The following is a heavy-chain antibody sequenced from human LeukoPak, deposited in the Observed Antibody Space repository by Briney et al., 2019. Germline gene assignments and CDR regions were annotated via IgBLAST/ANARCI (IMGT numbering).Heavy chain of an antibody. J-gene: IGHJ4*02. Sequence: TGGSLRLSCAASGFTFSSYVLHWVRQAPGEGLEWVALSSSDGTTKYNADSVRGRFSISRDDSKNTLYLQMNSLKTEDTAVYYCTTDGLMVRGVMHNDWGQGTLVTVSS. D-gene: IGHD3-10*01. V-gene: IGHV3-30*04. CDR2: SSSDGTTK. CDR3: TTDGLMVRGVMHND. CDR1: GFTFSSYV.